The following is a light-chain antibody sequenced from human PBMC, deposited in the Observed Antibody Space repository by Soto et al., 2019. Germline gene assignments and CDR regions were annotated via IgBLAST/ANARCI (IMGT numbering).Light chain of an antibody. CDR2: TSS. CDR3: HQTYSTPYT. Sequence: DIQLTQSPSSLSASVGDRVTITCRASQTAASFLNWYQQKPGKAPQLLVYTSSSLQSGVPSRFSGGGYGTEFTLTINNVQPEDFATYSCHQTYSTPYTFGQGTKLALK. CDR1: QTAASF. J-gene: IGKJ2*01. V-gene: IGKV1-39*01.